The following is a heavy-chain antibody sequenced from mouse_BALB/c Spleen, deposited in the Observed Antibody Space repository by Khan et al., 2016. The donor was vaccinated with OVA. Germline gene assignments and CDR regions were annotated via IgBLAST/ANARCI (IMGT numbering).Heavy chain of an antibody. CDR2: INPSNGRT. CDR1: GYTLTSYW. CDR3: ARLLINFDY. D-gene: IGHD2-1*01. J-gene: IGHJ2*01. Sequence: QVQLQQSGAELANPGASVNLSCKASGYTLTSYWMHWVKQRPGQGLEWIGEINPSNGRTNYNEKFKSKATLTVDKSSSTAYMQLSSLTSEDSAVYNCARLLINFDYWGQGTTLTVSS. V-gene: IGHV1S81*02.